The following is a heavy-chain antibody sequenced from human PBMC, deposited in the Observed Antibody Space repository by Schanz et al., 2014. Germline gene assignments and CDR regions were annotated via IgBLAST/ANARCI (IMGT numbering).Heavy chain of an antibody. D-gene: IGHD3-3*01. J-gene: IGHJ4*02. CDR2: IRQDVRAK. CDR3: ARDKGGYYPFDY. V-gene: IGHV3-7*01. CDR1: GFTFSDYY. Sequence: PGGSLRLSCAASGFTFSDYYMNWIRQAPGRGLEWVANIRQDVRAKYYVDSVKGRFTISRDNAKNSLYLQMNSLRAEDTAVYYCARDKGGYYPFDYWGQGTLVTVSS.